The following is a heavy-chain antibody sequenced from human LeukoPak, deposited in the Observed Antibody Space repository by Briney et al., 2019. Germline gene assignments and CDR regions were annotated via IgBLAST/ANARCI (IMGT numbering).Heavy chain of an antibody. CDR3: ARDQVGAARFDS. Sequence: SETLSLTCTVSGGSISSYYWSWIRQPPGKGLEWIGYIYYSGSTNYNPSLKSRVTISVDTSKNQFSLKLSSVTAADTAVYYCARDQVGAARFDSWGQGTLVTVSP. V-gene: IGHV4-59*12. CDR2: IYYSGST. J-gene: IGHJ4*02. D-gene: IGHD2-15*01. CDR1: GGSISSYY.